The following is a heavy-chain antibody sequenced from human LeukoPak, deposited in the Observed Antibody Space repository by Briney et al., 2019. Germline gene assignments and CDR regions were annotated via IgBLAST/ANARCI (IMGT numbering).Heavy chain of an antibody. Sequence: SETLSLTCTVSGGSISSYYWSWIRQPPVKGLEWIGYIYYSGSTNYNPSLKSRVTISVDTSKNQFSLKLSSVTAADTAVYYCARSIPSGWYPDYWGQGTLVTVSS. V-gene: IGHV4-59*08. CDR2: IYYSGST. D-gene: IGHD6-19*01. CDR3: ARSIPSGWYPDY. CDR1: GGSISSYY. J-gene: IGHJ4*02.